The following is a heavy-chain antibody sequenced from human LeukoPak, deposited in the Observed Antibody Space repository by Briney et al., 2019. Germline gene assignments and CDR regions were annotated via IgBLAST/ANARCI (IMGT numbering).Heavy chain of an antibody. CDR3: ARDLYGDQKYFYYMDV. D-gene: IGHD4-17*01. J-gene: IGHJ6*03. Sequence: GGSLRLSCTASGFTFSSYALPWVRQAPGKGLEWVALMSYDGSNEYYADSVKGRFTISRDNSKNTLYLQMNSLRVEDTAVYYCARDLYGDQKYFYYMDVWGRGTTVTVSS. CDR2: MSYDGSNE. V-gene: IGHV3-30*04. CDR1: GFTFSSYA.